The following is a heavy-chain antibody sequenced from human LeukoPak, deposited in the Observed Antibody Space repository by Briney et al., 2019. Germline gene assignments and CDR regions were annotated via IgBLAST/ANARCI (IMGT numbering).Heavy chain of an antibody. Sequence: LVKVSCKASGGTFSSYAISWARQAPGQGLEWMGGIIPIFGIANYAQKFQGRVTITADESTSTAYMELSSLRSEDTAVYYCASNYDYVWGSYRTPHRYYFDYWGQGTLVTVSS. V-gene: IGHV1-69*01. D-gene: IGHD3-16*02. CDR2: IIPIFGIA. CDR3: ASNYDYVWGSYRTPHRYYFDY. J-gene: IGHJ4*02. CDR1: GGTFSSYA.